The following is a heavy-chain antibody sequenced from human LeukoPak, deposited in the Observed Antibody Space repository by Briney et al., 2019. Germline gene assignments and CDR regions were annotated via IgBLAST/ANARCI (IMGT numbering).Heavy chain of an antibody. Sequence: ASVKVSCKASGYTFTGYYMHWVRQAPGQGLEWMGWINPNSGGTNYAQKLQGRVTMTTDTSTSTAYMELRSLRSDDTAVYYCARGTDDDYRPSDYWGQGTLVTVSS. CDR3: ARGTDDDYRPSDY. J-gene: IGHJ4*02. D-gene: IGHD3-16*01. CDR1: GYTFTGYY. V-gene: IGHV1-2*02. CDR2: INPNSGGT.